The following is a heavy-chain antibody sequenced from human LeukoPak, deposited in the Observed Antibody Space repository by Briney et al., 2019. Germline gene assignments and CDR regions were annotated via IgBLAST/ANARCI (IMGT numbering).Heavy chain of an antibody. CDR2: ISSSSSYI. V-gene: IGHV3-21*01. CDR3: ARVRRYCSGGSCPRNPTGYFDY. CDR1: GFTFSSYS. D-gene: IGHD2-15*01. Sequence: KPGGSLRLSCAASGFTFSSYSMNWVRQAPGKGLEWVSSISSSSSYIYYADSVKGRFTISRDNAKNSLYLQMNSLRAEDTAVYYCARVRRYCSGGSCPRNPTGYFDYWGQGTLVTVSS. J-gene: IGHJ4*02.